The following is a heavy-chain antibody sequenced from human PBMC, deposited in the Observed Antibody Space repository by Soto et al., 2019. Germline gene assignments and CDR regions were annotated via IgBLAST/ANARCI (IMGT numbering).Heavy chain of an antibody. D-gene: IGHD2-2*01. Sequence: QVQLVQSGAEVKKPGSSVKVSCKASGGTFSTYTINWVRQAPGQGLEWMGGIIPMFGTANYAQKFQGRVTITADKSXSXTYMELSSLRSEDTAVYYCARRYCISTSCHYYGMDVWGQGTTVTVSS. J-gene: IGHJ6*02. CDR3: ARRYCISTSCHYYGMDV. CDR2: IIPMFGTA. V-gene: IGHV1-69*14. CDR1: GGTFSTYT.